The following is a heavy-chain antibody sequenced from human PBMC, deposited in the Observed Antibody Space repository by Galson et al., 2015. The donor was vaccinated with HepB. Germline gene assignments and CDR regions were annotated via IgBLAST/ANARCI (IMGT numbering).Heavy chain of an antibody. Sequence: SETLSLTCAVTGGSISQYYWSWIRQPAGKGLEWIGRIYSSGKANYSPSFQSRVTISLETSNNQFSLMLNFVTAADTAMYYCARAPSKVYFDSWGQGLLVTVAS. CDR2: IYSSGKA. J-gene: IGHJ4*02. CDR1: GGSISQYY. V-gene: IGHV4-4*07. D-gene: IGHD4-11*01. CDR3: ARAPSKVYFDS.